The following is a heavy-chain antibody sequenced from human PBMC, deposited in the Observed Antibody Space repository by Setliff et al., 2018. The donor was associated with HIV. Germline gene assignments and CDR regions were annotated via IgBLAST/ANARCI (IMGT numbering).Heavy chain of an antibody. Sequence: PSETLSLTCTVSGGSISSSDFYWSWIRQHPGKALEWIGYIHHSGSTFYNPSLRSRLTITIDTSESQFSLRLSSVTAADTAVYYCARGRESAFDVWGQGTMVTVSS. CDR1: GGSISSSDFY. J-gene: IGHJ3*01. CDR2: IHHSGST. CDR3: ARGRESAFDV. V-gene: IGHV4-31*03.